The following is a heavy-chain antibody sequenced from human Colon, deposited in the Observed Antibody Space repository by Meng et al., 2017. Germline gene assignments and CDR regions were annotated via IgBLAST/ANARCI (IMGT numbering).Heavy chain of an antibody. D-gene: IGHD3-10*01. J-gene: IGHJ3*02. CDR3: AKVVPRGELSHLDAFDI. CDR1: GFTFDDYA. Sequence: GESLKISCAASGFTFDDYAMHWVRQAPGKGLEWVSVIYSGGSTYYADSVKGRFTISRDNSKNTLYLQMNSLRAEDTAVYYCAKVVPRGELSHLDAFDIWGQGTMVTVSS. V-gene: IGHV3-23*03. CDR2: IYSGGST.